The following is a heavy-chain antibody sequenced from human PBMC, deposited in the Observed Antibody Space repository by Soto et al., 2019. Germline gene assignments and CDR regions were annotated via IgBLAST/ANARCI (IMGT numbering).Heavy chain of an antibody. Sequence: PEGSLRLSGADARFTLSSQGMHWLSKAPSKGLEWVAVISCAVSDKYYACSVKCRFSIGRDKTKSTLYLQMNSLRAEDTAVYYCAKDLGGQRYYGLEGWRQGTRGVASS. CDR1: RFTLSSQG. V-gene: IGHV3-30*18. D-gene: IGHD6-25*01. CDR3: AKDLGGQRYYGLEG. CDR2: ISCAVSDK. J-gene: IGHJ6*01.